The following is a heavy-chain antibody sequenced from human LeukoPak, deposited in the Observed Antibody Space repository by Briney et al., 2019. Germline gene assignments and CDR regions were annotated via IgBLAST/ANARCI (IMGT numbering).Heavy chain of an antibody. CDR1: EFTFSTYS. Sequence: PGGSLRLSCAASEFTFSTYSMKWVRQAPGKGLEWISYISSDSSTIYYADSVKGRFTISRDNSKNTLYLQMNSLRAEDTAVHYCARDRGAAAAGPHSYGMDVWGQGTTVTVSS. J-gene: IGHJ6*02. V-gene: IGHV3-48*01. D-gene: IGHD6-13*01. CDR2: ISSDSSTI. CDR3: ARDRGAAAAGPHSYGMDV.